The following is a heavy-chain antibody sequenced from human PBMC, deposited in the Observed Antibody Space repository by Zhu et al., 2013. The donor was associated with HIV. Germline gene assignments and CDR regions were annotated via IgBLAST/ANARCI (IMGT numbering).Heavy chain of an antibody. CDR2: VNPRAGSR. V-gene: IGHV1-46*01. D-gene: IGHD7-27*01. Sequence: QVQLVQSGAEVRKPGASVKVSCKAAGYTFSSYYIHWVRQAPGQGLEWMGVVNPRAGSRKYALKLEGRVTMTTDRSTNMVYMELRSLKFDDTAVYFCTRGALLNGEDNWFDPWGQGTLVIVSS. CDR1: GYTFSSYY. J-gene: IGHJ5*02. CDR3: TRGALLNGEDNWFDP.